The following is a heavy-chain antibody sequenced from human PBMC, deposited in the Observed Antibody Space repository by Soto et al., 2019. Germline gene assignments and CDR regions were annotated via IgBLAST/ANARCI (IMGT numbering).Heavy chain of an antibody. Sequence: DVQLVESGGGLVQPAGSLRLSCAASGFTFSSYAMGWVRQGPGKGLEWVAVVSIGGSTHYADSVRGRFTISRDNSKNTLSLQMNSPTAEDTAVYFCAKRRGAGGHFDYWGQGALVTVSS. CDR2: VSIGGST. V-gene: IGHV3-23*04. CDR3: AKRRGAGGHFDY. CDR1: GFTFSSYA. D-gene: IGHD2-15*01. J-gene: IGHJ4*02.